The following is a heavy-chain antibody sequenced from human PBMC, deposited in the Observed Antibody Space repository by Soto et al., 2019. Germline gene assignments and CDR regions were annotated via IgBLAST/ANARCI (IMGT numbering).Heavy chain of an antibody. D-gene: IGHD3-16*02. J-gene: IGHJ4*02. Sequence: GGSLRLSCAASGFTFNNAWMSWVRQAPGKGLEWVGRIKTKGDGETTDYAAPVKGRFTISRDDSENTLSLQMNSLTTEDTALYFCTRSYHYIWGNYRPFDCWGQGTLVTVSS. CDR3: TRSYHYIWGNYRPFDC. CDR2: IKTKGDGETT. CDR1: GFTFNNAW. V-gene: IGHV3-15*01.